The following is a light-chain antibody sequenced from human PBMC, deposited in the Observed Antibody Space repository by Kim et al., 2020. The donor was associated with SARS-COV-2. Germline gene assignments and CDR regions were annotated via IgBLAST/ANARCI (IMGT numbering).Light chain of an antibody. V-gene: IGKV1-6*01. CDR2: AAS. CDR3: LRNSYYPWT. J-gene: IGKJ1*01. CDR1: RGIRND. Sequence: AIQMTQSPSSLSASVGDRVTITCRASRGIRNDFGWLQKRPGKAPKLLIFAASSLQSGVPSRFSGSGSGTDFTLTISSLQPEDFATYYWLRNSYYPWTFGQGTKVDIK.